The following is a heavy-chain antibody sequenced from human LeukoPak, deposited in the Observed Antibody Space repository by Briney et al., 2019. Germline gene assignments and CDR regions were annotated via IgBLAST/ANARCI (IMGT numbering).Heavy chain of an antibody. J-gene: IGHJ5*02. D-gene: IGHD3-3*01. Sequence: SETLSLTCAVYGGSFSGYYWSWIRQPPGKGLEWIGEINHSGSTNYNPSLKSRVTIPVDTSKNQFSLKLSSVTAADTAVYYCARRGYYDFWSGYYRWFDPWGQGTLVTVSS. CDR3: ARRGYYDFWSGYYRWFDP. CDR2: INHSGST. CDR1: GGSFSGYY. V-gene: IGHV4-34*01.